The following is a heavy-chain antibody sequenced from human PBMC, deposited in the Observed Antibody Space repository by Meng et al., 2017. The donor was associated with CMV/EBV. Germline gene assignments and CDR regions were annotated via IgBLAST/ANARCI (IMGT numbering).Heavy chain of an antibody. Sequence: SVKVSCKASGGTFSSYAISWVRQAPGQGLEWMGGIIPILGTANYAQKFQGRVTITTDESTSTAYMELSSLRSEDTAVYYCAREGSGSYSWVYYYGMDVWGQGTTVTVSS. CDR3: AREGSGSYSWVYYYGMDV. CDR1: GGTFSSYA. V-gene: IGHV1-69*05. J-gene: IGHJ6*02. CDR2: IIPILGTA. D-gene: IGHD1-26*01.